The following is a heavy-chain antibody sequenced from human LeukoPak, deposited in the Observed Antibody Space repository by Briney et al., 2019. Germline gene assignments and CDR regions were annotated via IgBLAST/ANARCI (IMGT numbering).Heavy chain of an antibody. CDR2: IYYSGST. V-gene: IGHV4-59*01. CDR1: GGSISSYY. Sequence: TSETLSLTCTVSGGSISSYYWGWIRQPPGKGLEWIGYIYYSGSTNYNPSLKSRVTISVDTSKNQFSLKLSSVTAADTAVYYCARDLVGAFDIWGQGTMVTVSS. D-gene: IGHD2-21*01. CDR3: ARDLVGAFDI. J-gene: IGHJ3*02.